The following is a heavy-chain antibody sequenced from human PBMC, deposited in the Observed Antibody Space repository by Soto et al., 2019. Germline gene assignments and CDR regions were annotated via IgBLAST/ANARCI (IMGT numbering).Heavy chain of an antibody. J-gene: IGHJ6*02. D-gene: IGHD3-16*01. CDR1: GYTFTSYY. V-gene: IGHV1-46*01. CDR3: ARVPSPFDFYYAMDV. CDR2: INPSGGST. Sequence: ASLKVSCKASGYTFTSYYMHWVRQDPGQGLEWMGIINPSGGSTSYAQKFQGRVTMSLDTSQNQFSLKLNSVTAADTAVYFCARVPSPFDFYYAMDVWGQGTTVTVS.